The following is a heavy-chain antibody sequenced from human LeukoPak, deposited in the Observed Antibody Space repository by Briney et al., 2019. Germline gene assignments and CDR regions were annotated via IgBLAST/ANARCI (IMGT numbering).Heavy chain of an antibody. CDR3: ARVGARQILEY. Sequence: GGSLRLSCAASEFTFSSYWMSWVRQAPGKGLEWVANIKQDGGEKYYLDSVKGRFTVSRDNAKNSLYLQMNSLRAKDTAVYYCARVGARQILEYWGQGTLVTVSS. V-gene: IGHV3-7*01. J-gene: IGHJ4*02. D-gene: IGHD4-17*01. CDR2: IKQDGGEK. CDR1: EFTFSSYW.